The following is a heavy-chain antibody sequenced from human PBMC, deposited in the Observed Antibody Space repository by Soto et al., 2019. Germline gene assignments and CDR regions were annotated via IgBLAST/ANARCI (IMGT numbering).Heavy chain of an antibody. D-gene: IGHD6-13*01. CDR2: IDPSVSYT. J-gene: IGHJ4*02. CDR3: ATILIAAAGSETSDY. V-gene: IGHV5-10-1*01. Sequence: PGESLKIACKGSGYRFTSFWISWVRQMPGKGLEWMGRIDPSVSYTNYSPSFQGPVTISADKSISTAYLQWSSLKASDTAMYYCATILIAAAGSETSDYWGQGTLVTVSS. CDR1: GYRFTSFW.